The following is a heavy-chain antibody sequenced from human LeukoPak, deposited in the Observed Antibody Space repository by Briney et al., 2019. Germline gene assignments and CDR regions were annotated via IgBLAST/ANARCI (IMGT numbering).Heavy chain of an antibody. CDR3: IADVPSDIYPLDY. CDR1: GSTFSNAW. D-gene: IGHD2-21*02. Sequence: PGGSLRLSCAVSGSTFSNAWMSWVRQAPGKGLEWVGRVRSKADGETTDYASPVRGRFTISREDSENTLYLQMNSLKTEDTAVYYCIADVPSDIYPLDYWGQGTLVTVSS. CDR2: VRSKADGETT. V-gene: IGHV3-15*01. J-gene: IGHJ4*02.